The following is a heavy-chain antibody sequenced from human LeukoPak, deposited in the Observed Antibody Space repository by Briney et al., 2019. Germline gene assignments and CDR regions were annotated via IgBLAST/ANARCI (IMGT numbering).Heavy chain of an antibody. CDR2: SSASGDSP. Sequence: GGSLRLSCAASGFTFGSSGMSWLRQAPGKGLEWVSASSASGDSPYYADSVKGRFTISRDNSKNTLDLQMNSLRVEDTAVYYCAKGVFGSGSYREYFEQWGQGTLVTVSS. D-gene: IGHD3-10*01. CDR1: GFTFGSSG. V-gene: IGHV3-23*01. J-gene: IGHJ1*01. CDR3: AKGVFGSGSYREYFEQ.